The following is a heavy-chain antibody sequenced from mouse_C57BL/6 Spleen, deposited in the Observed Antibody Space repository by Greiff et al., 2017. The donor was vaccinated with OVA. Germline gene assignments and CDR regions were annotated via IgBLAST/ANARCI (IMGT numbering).Heavy chain of an antibody. CDR3: ARDLDGYYWYFDV. D-gene: IGHD2-3*01. V-gene: IGHV3-1*01. CDR1: GYSITSGYD. Sequence: DVQLQESGPGMVKPSQSLSLTCTVTGYSITSGYDWHWIRHFPGNKLEWMGYISYSGSTNYNPSLKSRISITHDTSKNHFFLKLNSVTTEDTATYYCARDLDGYYWYFDVWGTGTTVTVSS. CDR2: ISYSGST. J-gene: IGHJ1*03.